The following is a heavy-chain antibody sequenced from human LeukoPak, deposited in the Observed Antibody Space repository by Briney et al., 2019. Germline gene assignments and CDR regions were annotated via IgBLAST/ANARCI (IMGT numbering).Heavy chain of an antibody. J-gene: IGHJ3*02. CDR2: IYYSGGT. D-gene: IGHD4-23*01. V-gene: IGHV4-59*01. Sequence: SETLSLTCTVSGGSISTYYWSCIRHPPPEGLQWIGYIYYSGGTNYNPSVKSRVTMSVDTSKKQFSLNLSSLTAADTAVYYCARGGTAVVTPYAFDIWGQGTMVTVSS. CDR1: GGSISTYY. CDR3: ARGGTAVVTPYAFDI.